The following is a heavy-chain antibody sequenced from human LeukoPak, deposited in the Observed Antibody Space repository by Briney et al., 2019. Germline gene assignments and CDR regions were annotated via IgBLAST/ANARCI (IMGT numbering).Heavy chain of an antibody. CDR3: ARRRTYYYDSSGYYVTFFDY. V-gene: IGHV4-34*01. D-gene: IGHD3-22*01. J-gene: IGHJ4*02. CDR2: INHSGST. Sequence: SETLSLTCAVYGGSFSGYYWSWIRQPPGKGLEWIGEINHSGSTNYNPSLKSRVTISVDTSKNQFSLKLSSVTAADTAVYYCARRRTYYYDSSGYYVTFFDYWGQGTLVTVPS. CDR1: GGSFSGYY.